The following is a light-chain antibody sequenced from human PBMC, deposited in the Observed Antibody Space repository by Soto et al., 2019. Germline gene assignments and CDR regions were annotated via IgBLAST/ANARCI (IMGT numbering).Light chain of an antibody. CDR1: QSVSSSY. CDR2: GAS. V-gene: IGKV3-20*01. Sequence: IVLPQSPGTLSLSPGERATLSCRASQSVSSSYLAWYQQKPGPAPRPLIDGASSRAIGIPDRFSGSGSGTDFTLTISRLEPEDFAVYYCQQYGSSPWTFGQGTKVDIK. CDR3: QQYGSSPWT. J-gene: IGKJ1*01.